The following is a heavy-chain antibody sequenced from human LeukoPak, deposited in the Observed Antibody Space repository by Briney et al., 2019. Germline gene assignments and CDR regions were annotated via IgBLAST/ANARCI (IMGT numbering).Heavy chain of an antibody. V-gene: IGHV5-51*01. CDR2: IYPGDSDT. J-gene: IGHJ3*02. D-gene: IGHD3-22*01. CDR1: GYSFTSYW. CDR3: ASSLRPTTYYYDSKAFDI. Sequence: GESLKISCKGSGYSFTSYWIGWVRQMPGKGLEWMGIIYPGDSDTRYSPSFQGQVTISADKSISTAYLQWSSLKASDTAMYYCASSLRPTTYYYDSKAFDIWGQGTMVTVSS.